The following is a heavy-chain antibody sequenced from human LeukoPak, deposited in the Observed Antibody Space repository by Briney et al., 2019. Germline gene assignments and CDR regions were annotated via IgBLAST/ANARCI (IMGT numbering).Heavy chain of an antibody. Sequence: AGGSLRLSCAASGFTFSSYGMHWVRQAPGKGLEWVAVIWYDGSNKYYADSVKGRFPISRDNSKNTLYLQMNSLRAEDTAVYYCAREPGGITIFGVVYVFDYWGQGTLVTVSS. CDR2: IWYDGSNK. CDR3: AREPGGITIFGVVYVFDY. V-gene: IGHV3-33*01. J-gene: IGHJ4*02. D-gene: IGHD3-3*01. CDR1: GFTFSSYG.